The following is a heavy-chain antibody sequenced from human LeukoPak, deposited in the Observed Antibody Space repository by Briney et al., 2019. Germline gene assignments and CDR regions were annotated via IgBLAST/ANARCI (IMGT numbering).Heavy chain of an antibody. J-gene: IGHJ5*02. V-gene: IGHV3-9*01. CDR1: GFTFDDYA. CDR3: AKDRGSGIAAAGTSFQSWFDP. D-gene: IGHD6-13*01. CDR2: ISWNSGSI. Sequence: GGSLRLSCAASGFTFDDYAMHWVRQAPGKGLEWVSGISWNSGSIGYADSVKGRFTISRDNAKNSLYLQMNSLRAEDTALYYCAKDRGSGIAAAGTSFQSWFDPWGQGTLATVSS.